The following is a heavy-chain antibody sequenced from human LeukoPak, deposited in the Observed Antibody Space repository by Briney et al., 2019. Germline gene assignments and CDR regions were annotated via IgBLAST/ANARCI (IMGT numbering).Heavy chain of an antibody. V-gene: IGHV3-53*01. Sequence: GGSLRLSCAASGFTVSSNYMTWVRQAPGKGLEWVSVVYTGGGTNYADSVKGRFTISRDNSKNTLYLQMNSLRAEDTAVYYCARGTPRFPLDYWGQGTLVTVSS. CDR2: VYTGGGT. CDR1: GFTVSSNY. J-gene: IGHJ4*02. CDR3: ARGTPRFPLDY. D-gene: IGHD1-1*01.